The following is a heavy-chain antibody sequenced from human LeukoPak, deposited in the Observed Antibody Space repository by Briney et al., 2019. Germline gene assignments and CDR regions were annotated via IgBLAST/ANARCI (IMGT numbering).Heavy chain of an antibody. Sequence: GGSLRLSCAASGFTFSSYAMSWVRQAPGKGLEWVSAISGSGGSTYYADSVKGRFTISRDNSKNTLYPQMNSLRAEDTAVYYCAKTVGATSWFDPWGQGTLVTVSS. CDR1: GFTFSSYA. CDR3: AKTVGATSWFDP. J-gene: IGHJ5*02. CDR2: ISGSGGST. V-gene: IGHV3-23*01. D-gene: IGHD1-26*01.